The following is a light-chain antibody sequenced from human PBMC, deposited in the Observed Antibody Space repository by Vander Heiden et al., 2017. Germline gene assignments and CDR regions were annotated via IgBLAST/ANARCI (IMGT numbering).Light chain of an antibody. V-gene: IGLV1-44*01. CDR2: SNN. J-gene: IGLJ3*02. Sequence: QSVLTQPPSASGTPGQRVSISCSGRSSNLGFDVVNWYQQFPGTATNLIIYSNNQRPSGVPDRFSGSKSGSSASLAISGLQSEDEADYYCAAWDDSLNGRWVCGGGTKLTVL. CDR1: SSNLGFDV. CDR3: AAWDDSLNGRWV.